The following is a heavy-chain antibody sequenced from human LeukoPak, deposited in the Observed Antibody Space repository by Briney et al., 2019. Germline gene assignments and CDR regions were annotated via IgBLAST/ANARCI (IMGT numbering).Heavy chain of an antibody. V-gene: IGHV4-39*01. CDR1: GGSISSSSYY. CDR3: ARHEYYDYVWGSYRSYYFDY. Sequence: TSETLSLTCTVSGGSISSSSYYWGWIRQPPGKGLEWIGSIYYSGSTYYNPSLKGRVTISVDTSKNQFSLKLSSVTAADTAVYYCARHEYYDYVWGSYRSYYFDYWGQGTLVTVSS. J-gene: IGHJ4*02. D-gene: IGHD3-16*02. CDR2: IYYSGST.